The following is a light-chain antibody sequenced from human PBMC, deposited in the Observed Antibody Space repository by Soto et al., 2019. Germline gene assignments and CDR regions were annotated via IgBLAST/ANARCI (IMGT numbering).Light chain of an antibody. CDR2: KAS. Sequence: DIQMTPSPSTLSASVGDRVTITCRASQSISSWLAWYQQKPGKAPKLLIYKASSLESGVPSRFSGSGSGTEFTLTISSLQPDDFATYYCQQYNSYSRTCGQGTKVDIK. V-gene: IGKV1-5*03. J-gene: IGKJ1*01. CDR3: QQYNSYSRT. CDR1: QSISSW.